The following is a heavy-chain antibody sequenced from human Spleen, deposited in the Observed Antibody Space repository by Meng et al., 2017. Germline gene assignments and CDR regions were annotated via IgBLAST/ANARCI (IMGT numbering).Heavy chain of an antibody. Sequence: GESLKISCAASGFTFSSYEMNWVRQAPGKGLEWVSYISSSGSTIYYADSVKGRFTISRDNAKNSLYLQMNSLRAEDTAVYYCARVPPVGSRYCSSTSCYGGGYFDYWGQGTLVTVSS. CDR1: GFTFSSYE. CDR2: ISSSGSTI. J-gene: IGHJ4*02. CDR3: ARVPPVGSRYCSSTSCYGGGYFDY. D-gene: IGHD2-2*01. V-gene: IGHV3-48*03.